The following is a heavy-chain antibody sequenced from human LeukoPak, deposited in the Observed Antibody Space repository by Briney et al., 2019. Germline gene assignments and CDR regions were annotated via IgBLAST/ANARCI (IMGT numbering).Heavy chain of an antibody. D-gene: IGHD3-10*01. CDR1: GFTSSSFA. CDR2: ISFDGSKK. CDR3: ARDQGTYGPLDY. V-gene: IGHV3-30*04. J-gene: IGHJ4*02. Sequence: AGGSLRLSCAASGFTSSSFAMHWVRQAPGKGLAWVAVISFDGSKKQYVDSVKGRFSFSRDHSKNTLYLQMNSLGAEDTAVYYCARDQGTYGPLDYWGQGTLVTVSS.